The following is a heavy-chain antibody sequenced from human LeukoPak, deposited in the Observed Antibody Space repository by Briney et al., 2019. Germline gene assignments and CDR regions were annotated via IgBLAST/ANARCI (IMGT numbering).Heavy chain of an antibody. D-gene: IGHD5-18*01. V-gene: IGHV3-30*18. CDR1: AFTFSSYG. CDR3: AKDRGYSYSVDY. Sequence: GRYLRLSCAASAFTFSSYGMHWVRQAPGKGLEWVAVISYDGSNKYYADTVKGRFTISRDNSKNALYLQMNSLRAEYTAVYYCAKDRGYSYSVDYWGQGTPVTVSS. CDR2: ISYDGSNK. J-gene: IGHJ4*02.